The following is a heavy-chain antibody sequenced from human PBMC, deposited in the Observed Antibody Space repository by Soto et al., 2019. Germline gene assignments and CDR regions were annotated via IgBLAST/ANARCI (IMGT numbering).Heavy chain of an antibody. J-gene: IGHJ3*02. CDR1: GDSISRIDYY. Sequence: PLETLSLTCSVSGDSISRIDYYWTWIRQHPEKGLEWIGNIYFRGNTYYSPSLESRLTISVDTSKNQFSLKLTSVTAADTAVYYCAREGGSYDSGGYLIRGAFDIWGQGTMVTVSS. CDR2: IYFRGNT. CDR3: AREGGSYDSGGYLIRGAFDI. D-gene: IGHD3-22*01. V-gene: IGHV4-31*03.